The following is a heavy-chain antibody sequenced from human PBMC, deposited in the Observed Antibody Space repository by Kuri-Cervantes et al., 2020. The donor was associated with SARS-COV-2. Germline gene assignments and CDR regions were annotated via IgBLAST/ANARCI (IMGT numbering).Heavy chain of an antibody. CDR3: ARSVGGGSYDPVEFDYFDY. Sequence: SQTLSLTCAISGDSVSSNSAAWNWIRQSPSRGLEWLGRTYYRSKWYNDYAVSVKSRITINPDTSKNQFSLQLNSVTAADTAVYYCARSVGGGSYDPVEFDYFDYWGQGTLVTVSS. V-gene: IGHV6-1*01. J-gene: IGHJ4*02. CDR2: TYYRSKWYN. D-gene: IGHD1-26*01. CDR1: GDSVSSNSAA.